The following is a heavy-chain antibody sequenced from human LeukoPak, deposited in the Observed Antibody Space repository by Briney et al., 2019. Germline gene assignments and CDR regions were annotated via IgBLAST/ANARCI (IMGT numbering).Heavy chain of an antibody. CDR3: ARGDSSGWYDAFDI. CDR1: GGTFSSYA. Sequence: GASVKVSCKASGGTFSSYAISWVRQAPGQGLEWMGGIIPIFGTANYAQKFQGRVTITADESTSTAYMELSSLRSEDTAVYYCARGDSSGWYDAFDIWGQGTMVTVSS. D-gene: IGHD6-19*01. V-gene: IGHV1-69*13. J-gene: IGHJ3*02. CDR2: IIPIFGTA.